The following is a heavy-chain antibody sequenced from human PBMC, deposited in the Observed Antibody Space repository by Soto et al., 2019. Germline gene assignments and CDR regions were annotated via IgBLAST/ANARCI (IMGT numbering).Heavy chain of an antibody. CDR3: TTGGYDSWVVYYFDY. Sequence: EVHLVESGGGLVKPGGSLRLSCAVSGFTFSNAWMNWVRQAPGKGLEWVGRIKSKTDGGTTDYAAPVKGRFTISRDDSKNTLYLQMNSLKTEDTAVYYCTTGGYDSWVVYYFDYWGQGTLVTVSS. J-gene: IGHJ4*02. V-gene: IGHV3-15*07. D-gene: IGHD5-12*01. CDR2: IKSKTDGGTT. CDR1: GFTFSNAW.